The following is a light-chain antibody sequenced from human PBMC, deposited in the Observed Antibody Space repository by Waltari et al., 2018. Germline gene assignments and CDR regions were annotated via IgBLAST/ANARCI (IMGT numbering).Light chain of an antibody. V-gene: IGLV2-11*01. Sequence: QSALTQPRSVSVSPGQPVTISCTGTTSDFVEFKYVSWFQLHPGKPPKLILYSATDRPSGVPHRFSGSKSGSTASLTISGLQPEDEGDYFCCSYAGRYTMIFGGGTRLTVL. J-gene: IGLJ2*01. CDR2: SAT. CDR1: TSDFVEFKY. CDR3: CSYAGRYTMI.